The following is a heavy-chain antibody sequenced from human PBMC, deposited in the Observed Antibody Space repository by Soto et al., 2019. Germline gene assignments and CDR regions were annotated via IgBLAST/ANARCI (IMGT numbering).Heavy chain of an antibody. CDR2: INHSGST. D-gene: IGHD4-17*01. V-gene: IGHV4-34*01. Sequence: SETLSLTCAVYGGSFSGYYWSWIRHPPGKGLEWIGEINHSGSTNYNPSLKSRVTISVDTSKNQFSLKLSSVTAADTAVYYCARGAVNYYYYMYVWGKGTTVTVSS. J-gene: IGHJ6*03. CDR3: ARGAVNYYYYMYV. CDR1: GGSFSGYY.